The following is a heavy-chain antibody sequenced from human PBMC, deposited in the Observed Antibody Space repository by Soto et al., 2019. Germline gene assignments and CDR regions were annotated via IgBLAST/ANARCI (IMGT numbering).Heavy chain of an antibody. CDR3: ARDPPGIAVAEFDY. J-gene: IGHJ4*02. D-gene: IGHD6-19*01. Sequence: GASVKVSCKASGYTFTSYGISWVRQAPGQGLEWMGWISAYNGNTNYAQKLQGRVTMTTDTSTSTAYMELRSLRSDDTAVYYCARDPPGIAVAEFDYWGQGTLVTVSS. V-gene: IGHV1-18*01. CDR2: ISAYNGNT. CDR1: GYTFTSYG.